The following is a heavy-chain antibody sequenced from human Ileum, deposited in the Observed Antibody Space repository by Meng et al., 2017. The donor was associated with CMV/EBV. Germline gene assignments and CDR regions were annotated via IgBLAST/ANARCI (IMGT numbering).Heavy chain of an antibody. CDR2: TYYDRT. J-gene: IGHJ5*02. Sequence: EVQLEESGGGLIQPGGSLRLSCAASGFTVSTNYMSWVRQAPGKGPEWVSVTYYDRTDYADSVKGRFTFSRDNSKNTLYLQMNSLRIEDTAVYYCARDQNLWGQGTLGTVSS. CDR1: GFTVSTNY. V-gene: IGHV3-53*01. CDR3: ARDQNL.